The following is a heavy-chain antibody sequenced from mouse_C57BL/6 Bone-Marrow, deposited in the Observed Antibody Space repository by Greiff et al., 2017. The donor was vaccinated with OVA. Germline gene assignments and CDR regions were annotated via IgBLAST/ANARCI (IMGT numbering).Heavy chain of an antibody. CDR3: AREGRIGPWYFDV. J-gene: IGHJ1*03. V-gene: IGHV1-80*01. CDR1: GYAFSSYW. D-gene: IGHD3-3*01. Sequence: QVQLQESGAELVKPGASVKISCKASGYAFSSYWMNWVKQRPGKGLEWIGQIYPGDGDTNYNGKFKGKATLTADKSSSTAYMQLSSLTSEDSAVYFCAREGRIGPWYFDVWGTGTTVTVSS. CDR2: IYPGDGDT.